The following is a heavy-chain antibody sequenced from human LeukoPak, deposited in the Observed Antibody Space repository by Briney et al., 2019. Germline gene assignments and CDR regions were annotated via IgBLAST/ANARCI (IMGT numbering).Heavy chain of an antibody. D-gene: IGHD3-10*01. J-gene: IGHJ5*02. V-gene: IGHV3-74*01. CDR2: ISPDGSRT. CDR1: GFTFSNSG. Sequence: GGSLRLSCAASGFTFSNSGMHWVRQAPGKGLVWVSRISPDGSRTTYADSVKGRFTISRDNAKNTVYLQMNSLRAEDTAVYYCARVALGSYNWFDPWGQGTLVTVSS. CDR3: ARVALGSYNWFDP.